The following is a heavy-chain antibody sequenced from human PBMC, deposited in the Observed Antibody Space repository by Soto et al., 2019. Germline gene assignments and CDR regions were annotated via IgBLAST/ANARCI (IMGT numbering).Heavy chain of an antibody. Sequence: SETLSLTCTVSGGSISENYYWTWLRQHPGKGLEWIGYIYYSGSTNYNPSLKSRVTISVDTSKNQFSLKLSSVTAADTAVYYCARVLDGYNYYFDYWGQGTLVTSPQ. V-gene: IGHV4-59*01. CDR3: ARVLDGYNYYFDY. J-gene: IGHJ4*02. D-gene: IGHD5-12*01. CDR2: IYYSGST. CDR1: GGSISENYY.